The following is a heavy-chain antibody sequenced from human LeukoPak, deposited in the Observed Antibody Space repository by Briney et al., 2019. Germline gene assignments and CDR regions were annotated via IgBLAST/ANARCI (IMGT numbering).Heavy chain of an antibody. D-gene: IGHD2-8*01. CDR3: ARRARVRMVYFYYFMDI. CDR2: ISDSPDIT. J-gene: IGHJ6*03. CDR1: GFTFSSYA. V-gene: IGHV3-23*01. Sequence: GGSLRLSCVASGFTFSSYAMNWVRQAPGKGLEWLSLISDSPDITYYTDSVKGRFTISRSNSNNTVYLQMNNLRAEDTAVYYCARRARVRMVYFYYFMDIWGKGTTVTVSS.